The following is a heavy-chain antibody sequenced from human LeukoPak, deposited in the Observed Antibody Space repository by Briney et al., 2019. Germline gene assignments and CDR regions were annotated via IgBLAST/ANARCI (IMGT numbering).Heavy chain of an antibody. CDR1: GFTFSSYG. V-gene: IGHV3-30*02. CDR3: ARDKIVGPTKFDS. J-gene: IGHJ4*02. CDR2: IRYDGSNK. D-gene: IGHD1-26*01. Sequence: GGSLRLSCAASGFTFSSYGMHWVRQAPGKGLEWVAFIRYDGSNKYYADSVKGRFTISRDNAKNSLYLEMNSLRAEDTAVYYCARDKIVGPTKFDSWGQGTLVTVSS.